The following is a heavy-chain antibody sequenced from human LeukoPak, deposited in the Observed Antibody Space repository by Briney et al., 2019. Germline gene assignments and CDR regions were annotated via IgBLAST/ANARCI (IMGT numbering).Heavy chain of an antibody. J-gene: IGHJ6*04. CDR3: ARAGGIAGGGFVNV. D-gene: IGHD6-13*01. V-gene: IGHV3-53*01. CDR1: GFTVSSNY. CDR2: IYSGGST. Sequence: PGGSLRLSCAASGFTVSSNYMSWVRQAPGKGLEWVSVIYSGGSTYYADSVKGRFTISRDNSKNTLYLQMNSLRAEDTAVYYCARAGGIAGGGFVNVWGKGPRSPSPQ.